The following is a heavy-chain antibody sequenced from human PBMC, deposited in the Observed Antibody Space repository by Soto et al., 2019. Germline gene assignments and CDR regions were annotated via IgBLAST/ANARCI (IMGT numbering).Heavy chain of an antibody. CDR1: GYTFTSYG. D-gene: IGHD2-15*01. J-gene: IGHJ3*02. CDR3: ARDLGPFGGRDDAFDI. CDR2: ISAYNGNT. V-gene: IGHV1-18*01. Sequence: ASVKVSCKASGYTFTSYGISWVRQAPGQGLEWMGWISAYNGNTNYAQKLQGRVTMTTDTSTSTAYMELRSLRSDDTAVYFCARDLGPFGGRDDAFDIWGQGTMVTVSS.